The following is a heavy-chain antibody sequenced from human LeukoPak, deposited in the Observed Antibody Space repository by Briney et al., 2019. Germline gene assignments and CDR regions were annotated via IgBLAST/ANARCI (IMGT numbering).Heavy chain of an antibody. J-gene: IGHJ2*01. CDR3: ARAWWEQRWYFDV. Sequence: PGGSLRLSCAASGFPFSSYWMHWVRQAPGKGLVWVSRIGGDGRGTTYADSVKGRFTISRDNAKNTLYLQMNSLRAEDTAVYYCARAWWEQRWYFDVWGRGALVTVSS. CDR1: GFPFSSYW. V-gene: IGHV3-74*01. D-gene: IGHD2-15*01. CDR2: IGGDGRGT.